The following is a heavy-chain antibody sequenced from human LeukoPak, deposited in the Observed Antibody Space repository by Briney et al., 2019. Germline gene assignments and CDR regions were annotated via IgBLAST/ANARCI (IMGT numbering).Heavy chain of an antibody. CDR2: ISGSGGST. J-gene: IGHJ4*02. V-gene: IGHV3-23*01. D-gene: IGHD2-15*01. CDR3: ARDGGDCSGDSCYVDY. CDR1: GFTFSSYA. Sequence: PGGSLRLSCVASGFTFSSYAMSWVRQAPGKGLEWVSAISGSGGSTYYADSVKGRFTISRDNSKNTLYLQMNSLRAEDTALYYCARDGGDCSGDSCYVDYWGQGTLVTVSS.